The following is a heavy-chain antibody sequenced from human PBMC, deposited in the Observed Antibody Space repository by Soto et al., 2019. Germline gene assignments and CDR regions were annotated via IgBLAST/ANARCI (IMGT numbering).Heavy chain of an antibody. J-gene: IGHJ5*02. V-gene: IGHV4-59*01. Sequence: PSETLSLTCTVSGGSISSYYWSWIRQPPGKGLEWIGYIYYSGSTNYNPSLKSRVTISVDTSKNQFSLKLSSVTAADTAVYYCARLYDFWSGYYGWFDPRGQRTPVTVSS. CDR1: GGSISSYY. CDR3: ARLYDFWSGYYGWFDP. D-gene: IGHD3-3*01. CDR2: IYYSGST.